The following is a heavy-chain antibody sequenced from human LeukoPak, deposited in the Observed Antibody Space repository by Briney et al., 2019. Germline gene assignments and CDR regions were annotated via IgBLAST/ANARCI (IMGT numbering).Heavy chain of an antibody. CDR3: ARQATVVTFLYYYYYMDV. Sequence: SETLSLTCAVYGGSFSGYYWSWIRQPPGKGLEWIGEINHSGSTNYNPSLKSRVTISVDTSKNQFSLKLSSVTAADTAVYYCARQATVVTFLYYYYYMDVWGKGTTVTISS. CDR2: INHSGST. CDR1: GGSFSGYY. V-gene: IGHV4-34*01. D-gene: IGHD4-23*01. J-gene: IGHJ6*03.